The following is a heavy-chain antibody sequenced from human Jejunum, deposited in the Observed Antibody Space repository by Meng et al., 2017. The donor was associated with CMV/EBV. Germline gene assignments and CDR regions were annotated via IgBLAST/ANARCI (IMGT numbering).Heavy chain of an antibody. V-gene: IGHV3-30*02. D-gene: IGHD3/OR15-3a*01. CDR2: IRYDGNNR. J-gene: IGHJ4*02. Sequence: TFSTYSMSWVRQAPGKGLEWVAFIRYDGNNRYYAESVRGRFTISRDNSRNTLYLEMSSLTTEDTAVYHCVKDHGGLNRGGTGPEDWGQGTLVTVSS. CDR3: VKDHGGLNRGGTGPED. CDR1: TFSTYS.